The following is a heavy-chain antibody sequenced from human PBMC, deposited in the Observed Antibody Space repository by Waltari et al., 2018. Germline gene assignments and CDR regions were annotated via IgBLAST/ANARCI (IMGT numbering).Heavy chain of an antibody. Sequence: QVQLVQSGAEVKKPGSSVKVSCKASGGTFSSYAISWVRQAPGQGLEWMGRIIPIFGTANYAQKFQGRVTSTADKATSTAYMELSSLRSEDTAVYYCASLLDSSGYYPFRYWGQGTLVTVSS. CDR3: ASLLDSSGYYPFRY. D-gene: IGHD3-22*01. CDR1: GGTFSSYA. CDR2: IIPIFGTA. J-gene: IGHJ4*02. V-gene: IGHV1-69*08.